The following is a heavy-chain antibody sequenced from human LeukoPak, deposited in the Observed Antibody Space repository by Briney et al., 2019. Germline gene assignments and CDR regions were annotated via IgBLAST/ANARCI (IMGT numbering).Heavy chain of an antibody. D-gene: IGHD6-13*01. Sequence: SETLSLTCTVSGGSISSSSFYWGWIRQPPGKGLEWIGSIYYSGSTYYNPSLKSRVTISVDTSKNQFSLKLSSVTAADTAVYYCARDHDLVKGSSSWRYYYYYYGMDVWGQGTTVTVSS. CDR3: ARDHDLVKGSSSWRYYYYYYGMDV. CDR1: GGSISSSSFY. J-gene: IGHJ6*02. V-gene: IGHV4-39*07. CDR2: IYYSGST.